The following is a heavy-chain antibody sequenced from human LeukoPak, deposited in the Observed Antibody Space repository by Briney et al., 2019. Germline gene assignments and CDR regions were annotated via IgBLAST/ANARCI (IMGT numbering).Heavy chain of an antibody. CDR2: VWYDGTNK. D-gene: IGHD6-13*01. CDR1: GFTFSSYW. Sequence: GGSLRLSCAASGFTFSSYWMSWVRQAPGKGLEWVAVVWYDGTNKFYADSVQGRFTISRDISKNTLYLQMNSLRAEDTAVYYCAKSHSNSWLYFDSWGQGTLVTVSS. CDR3: AKSHSNSWLYFDS. J-gene: IGHJ4*02. V-gene: IGHV3-33*06.